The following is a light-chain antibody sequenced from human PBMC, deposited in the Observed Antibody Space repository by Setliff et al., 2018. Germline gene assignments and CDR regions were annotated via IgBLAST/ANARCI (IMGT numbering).Light chain of an antibody. V-gene: IGLV2-14*01. J-gene: IGLJ1*01. CDR1: SSDVGGYNY. Sequence: QSVLTQPASVSGSPGQSITISCTGTSSDVGGYNYVSWYQQHPGKAPKLMIYDVSNRPSGVSNRFSGSKSGNTASPTISGLQAEDEADYYYCSYTISSTRVFGTGTKVTVL. CDR3: CSYTISSTRV. CDR2: DVS.